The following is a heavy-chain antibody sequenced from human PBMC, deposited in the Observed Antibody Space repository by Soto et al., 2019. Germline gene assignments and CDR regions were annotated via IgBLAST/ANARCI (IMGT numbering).Heavy chain of an antibody. D-gene: IGHD2-15*01. J-gene: IGHJ4*02. Sequence: EVQLVESGGDMVQPGRSLKLSCVGSGYSFEDYSMHWVRQAPGKGLGWVSGISWNGNFTGYADSVKGRFTISRDNAKNSLFLQMRSLRLEDTALYYCVGGSWFDWGQGTLVTVSS. V-gene: IGHV3-9*01. CDR3: VGGSWFD. CDR1: GYSFEDYS. CDR2: ISWNGNFT.